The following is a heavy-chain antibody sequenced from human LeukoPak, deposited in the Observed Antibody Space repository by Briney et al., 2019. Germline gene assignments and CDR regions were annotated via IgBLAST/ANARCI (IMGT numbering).Heavy chain of an antibody. CDR1: GYSFTTYW. Sequence: KDGESLKISCKGSGYSFTTYWIGWVRQMPGKGLEWMGIIYPGDSDTRYSPSFQGQVTISADKSISTAYLQWSSLKASDTAMYYCARRGTPPHSYGTGGVDYWGQGTLVTVSS. CDR2: IYPGDSDT. V-gene: IGHV5-51*01. J-gene: IGHJ4*02. CDR3: ARRGTPPHSYGTGGVDY. D-gene: IGHD5-18*01.